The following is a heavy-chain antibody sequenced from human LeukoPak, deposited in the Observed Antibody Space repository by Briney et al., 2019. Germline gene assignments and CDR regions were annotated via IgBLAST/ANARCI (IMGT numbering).Heavy chain of an antibody. CDR1: GHTFTGYF. Sequence: ASVKVSCKASGHTFTGYFMHWVRQAPGQGLEWVGWINPNTGGTNYAQKFQGRVTMTRDTSISTAYMELSRLRSDDTAVYYCARRSSDYYTLDYWGQGTLVTVSS. D-gene: IGHD3-22*01. CDR2: INPNTGGT. J-gene: IGHJ4*02. V-gene: IGHV1-2*02. CDR3: ARRSSDYYTLDY.